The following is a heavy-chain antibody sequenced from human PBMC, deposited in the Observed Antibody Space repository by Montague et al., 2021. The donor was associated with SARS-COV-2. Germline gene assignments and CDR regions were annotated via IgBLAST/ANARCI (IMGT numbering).Heavy chain of an antibody. D-gene: IGHD6-6*01. CDR2: IDHSGNT. CDR1: GGSFSTYH. V-gene: IGHV4-34*01. CDR3: ARWGLYSSSAGGYDY. Sequence: SETLSLTCAVYGGSFSTYHWAWIRQSPGKGLEWIGNIDHSGNTNYNPSLKSRVSISVDTSSSQFSLYLTSVTAADTAVYYCARWGLYSSSAGGYDYWGQGTLVTVSS. J-gene: IGHJ4*02.